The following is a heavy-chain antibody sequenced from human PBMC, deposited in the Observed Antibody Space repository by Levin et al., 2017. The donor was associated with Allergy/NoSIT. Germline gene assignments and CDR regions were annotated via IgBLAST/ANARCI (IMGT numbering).Heavy chain of an antibody. D-gene: IGHD3-22*01. CDR3: ARRVWYYDSSGDFWFDP. Sequence: GESLKISCKGSGYSFTSYWIGWVRQMPGKGLEWMGIIYPGDSDTRYSPSFQGQVTISADKSISTAYLQWSSLKASDTAMYYCARRVWYYDSSGDFWFDPWGQGTLVTVSS. V-gene: IGHV5-51*01. CDR2: IYPGDSDT. J-gene: IGHJ5*02. CDR1: GYSFTSYW.